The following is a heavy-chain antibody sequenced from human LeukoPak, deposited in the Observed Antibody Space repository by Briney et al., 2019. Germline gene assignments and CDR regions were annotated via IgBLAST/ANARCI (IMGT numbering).Heavy chain of an antibody. Sequence: GGSLRVSCAASGLIVSSDYLAWVRQAPGKGLEWISEIYGGGATYYADSVRGRFTISRDNSKNELFLQMNSLRVEDTAVYHCVRLLPASRHYFDYWGQGTLVTVSS. CDR1: GLIVSSDY. D-gene: IGHD6-6*01. J-gene: IGHJ4*02. CDR3: VRLLPASRHYFDY. V-gene: IGHV3-53*01. CDR2: IYGGGAT.